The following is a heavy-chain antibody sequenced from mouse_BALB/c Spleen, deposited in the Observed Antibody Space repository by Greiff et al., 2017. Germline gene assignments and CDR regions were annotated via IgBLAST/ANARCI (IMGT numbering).Heavy chain of an antibody. CDR1: GFTFSSYA. CDR2: ISSGGSYT. D-gene: IGHD1-1*01. CDR3: ARSLITTVVANTGYFDV. V-gene: IGHV5-9-3*01. J-gene: IGHJ1*01. Sequence: EVQLVESGGGLVKPGGSLKLSCAASGFTFSSYAMSWVRQTPEKRLEWVATISSGGSYTYYPDSVKGRFTISRDNAKNTLYLQMSSLRSEDTAMYYCARSLITTVVANTGYFDVWGAGTTVTVSS.